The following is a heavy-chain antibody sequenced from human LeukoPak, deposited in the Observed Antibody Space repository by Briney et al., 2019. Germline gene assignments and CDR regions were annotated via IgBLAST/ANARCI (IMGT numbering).Heavy chain of an antibody. V-gene: IGHV3-23*01. CDR1: GVIISSYA. CDR2: INGRGDNT. D-gene: IGHD2/OR15-2a*01. J-gene: IGHJ5*02. Sequence: GGSLRLSCAASGVIISSYAMSWVRQAPGKVLEWVSAINGRGDNTYYADFVKGRFTISSDNSKSTVYLQMNSLRTEDTAVYYCAKDRVSPGFNWFDPWGQGTLVTVSS. CDR3: AKDRVSPGFNWFDP.